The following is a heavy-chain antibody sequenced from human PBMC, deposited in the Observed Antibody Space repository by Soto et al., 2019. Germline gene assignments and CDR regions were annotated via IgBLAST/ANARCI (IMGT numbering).Heavy chain of an antibody. Sequence: VGSLRLSCRVSGFVLSGYGMHWVRQAPGKGLEWVAVIWYDGSTKYYGDSVRSRFTISRDISENTVFLHMDSLRAEDTAVYYCARARAGFLESFDYWGQGTLVTVSS. CDR2: IWYDGSTK. CDR3: ARARAGFLESFDY. J-gene: IGHJ4*02. D-gene: IGHD3-3*01. V-gene: IGHV3-33*01. CDR1: GFVLSGYG.